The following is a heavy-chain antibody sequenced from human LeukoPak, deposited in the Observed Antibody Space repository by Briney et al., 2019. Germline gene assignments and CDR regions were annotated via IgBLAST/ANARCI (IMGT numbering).Heavy chain of an antibody. J-gene: IGHJ4*02. CDR1: GGSISSYY. CDR2: IYYSGST. V-gene: IGHV4-59*12. CDR3: ARVSFRGDHHFDY. D-gene: IGHD4-17*01. Sequence: SETLSLTCTVSGGSISSYYWSWIRQPPGKGLEWIGYIYYSGSTNYNPSLKSRVTISVDRSKNQFSLKLSSVTAADTAVYYCARVSFRGDHHFDYWGQGTLVTVSS.